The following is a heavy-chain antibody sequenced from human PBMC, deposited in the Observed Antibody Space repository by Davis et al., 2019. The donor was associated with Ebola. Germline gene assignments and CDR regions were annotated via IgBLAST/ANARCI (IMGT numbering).Heavy chain of an antibody. V-gene: IGHV3-64*01. J-gene: IGHJ4*02. D-gene: IGHD2-21*02. CDR3: ARGRAYCGGDCYSDFGY. Sequence: GESLKISCAASGFTFSSYAMHWVRQAPGKGLEYVSAISSNGGSTYYANSVKGRFTISRDNAKNSLYLQMNSLRVEDTAVYYCARGRAYCGGDCYSDFGYWGQGTLVTVSS. CDR2: ISSNGGST. CDR1: GFTFSSYA.